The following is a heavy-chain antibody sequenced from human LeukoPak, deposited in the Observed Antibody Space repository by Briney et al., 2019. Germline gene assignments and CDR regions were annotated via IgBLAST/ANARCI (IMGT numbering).Heavy chain of an antibody. J-gene: IGHJ4*02. Sequence: GGSLRLSCAASGFTFSSYSMNGVRQAPGKGLEWVSSISSSSSYIYYADSVKGRFTISRDNAKNSLYLQMNSLRAEDAAVYYCATTNIAAAFDYWGQGTLVTVSS. V-gene: IGHV3-21*01. CDR3: ATTNIAAAFDY. CDR2: ISSSSSYI. D-gene: IGHD6-13*01. CDR1: GFTFSSYS.